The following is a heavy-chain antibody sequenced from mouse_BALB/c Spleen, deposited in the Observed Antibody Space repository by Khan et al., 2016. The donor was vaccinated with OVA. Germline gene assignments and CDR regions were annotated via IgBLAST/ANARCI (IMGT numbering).Heavy chain of an antibody. D-gene: IGHD2-14*01. CDR1: GYTFTSYT. CDR2: INPSNGYT. V-gene: IGHV1-4*01. J-gene: IGHJ3*01. Sequence: VQLQQSGAELARPGASVKMSCKASGYTFTSYTIHWIKKRPGQGLEWIGYINPSNGYTNYNQKFKDKATLPTDKSSTTAYLQLSSLTSDDSAVYNSVRDGAYHRNDGWFAYWGQGTLVTVSA. CDR3: VRDGAYHRNDGWFAY.